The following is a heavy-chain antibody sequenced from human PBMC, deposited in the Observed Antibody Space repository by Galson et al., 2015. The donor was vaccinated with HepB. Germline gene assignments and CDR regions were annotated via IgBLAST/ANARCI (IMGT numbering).Heavy chain of an antibody. D-gene: IGHD3-10*01. J-gene: IGHJ4*02. CDR3: ARSLGRGDY. CDR1: GFTFSSYA. Sequence: LRLSCAASGFTFSSYAMHWVRQAPGKGLEWVAVISYDGSNKYYADSVKGRFTISRDNSKNTLYLQMNSLRAEDTAVYYCARSLGRGDYWGQGTLVTVSS. CDR2: ISYDGSNK. V-gene: IGHV3-30-3*01.